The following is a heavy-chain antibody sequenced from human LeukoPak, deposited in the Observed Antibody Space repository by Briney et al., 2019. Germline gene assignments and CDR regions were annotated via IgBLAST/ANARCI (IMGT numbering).Heavy chain of an antibody. CDR1: GFTFDDYA. Sequence: PGRSLRLSCAASGFTFDDYAMHWVRQAPGKGLEWVSGISWNSGSIGYADSVKGRFTISRDNAKNSLYLQMNSLRAEDTALYYCAKDSFSISVAVTNWGQGTLVTVSS. V-gene: IGHV3-9*01. CDR3: AKDSFSISVAVTN. J-gene: IGHJ4*02. D-gene: IGHD6-19*01. CDR2: ISWNSGSI.